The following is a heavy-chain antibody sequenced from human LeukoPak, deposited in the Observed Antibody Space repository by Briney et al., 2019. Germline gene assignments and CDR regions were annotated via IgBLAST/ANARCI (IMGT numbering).Heavy chain of an antibody. D-gene: IGHD1-26*01. CDR3: ASIRGTLGY. J-gene: IGHJ4*02. V-gene: IGHV3-72*01. Sequence: GGSLRLSCAASGFTFSDHFMDWVRQAPGKGLEWVGRIKNKANSYITQYAASMEGKFTISRDDSKNSLYLQMSSLKTEDTAMYYCASIRGTLGYWGQGTVVTVSS. CDR1: GFTFSDHF. CDR2: IKNKANSYIT.